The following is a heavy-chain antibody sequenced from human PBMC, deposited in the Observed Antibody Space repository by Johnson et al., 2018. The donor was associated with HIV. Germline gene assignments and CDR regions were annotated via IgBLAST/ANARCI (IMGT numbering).Heavy chain of an antibody. Sequence: EVQLVESGGGLIKPGGSLRLSCAASGFTFSNAWMNCVRQAPGKGLEWVGRVKSKIDGGTTDYAAPVKGRFTISRDDSKNTLYLQMTSLRAEDTAVYYCAKVSGWELLGDFDIWGQGTMVTVSS. CDR3: AKVSGWELLGDFDI. J-gene: IGHJ3*02. D-gene: IGHD1-26*01. CDR1: GFTFSNAW. V-gene: IGHV3-15*01. CDR2: VKSKIDGGTT.